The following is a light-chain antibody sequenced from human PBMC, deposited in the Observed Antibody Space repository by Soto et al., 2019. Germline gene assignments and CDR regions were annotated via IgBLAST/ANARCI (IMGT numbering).Light chain of an antibody. CDR1: QSLSRD. Sequence: EIVMTQSPATLSVSQGEGATLSCRASQSLSRDLAWYQQKPGQAPGLLIFGASTRVTGIPARFSGSGSGTEFTLTISSLQSEDFAVYYCQQYMNWPTFGQGTRLEIK. J-gene: IGKJ5*01. CDR3: QQYMNWPT. V-gene: IGKV3-15*01. CDR2: GAS.